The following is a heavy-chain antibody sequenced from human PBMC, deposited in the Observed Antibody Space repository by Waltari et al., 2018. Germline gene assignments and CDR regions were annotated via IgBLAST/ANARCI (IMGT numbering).Heavy chain of an antibody. Sequence: QVQLVQAGAEVKKAGAPGKVSFKASGYPFPGYYMHWGRQAPGQGLEWMGRINPNSGGTNYAQKFQGRVTMTRDTSISTAYMELSRLRSDDTAVYYCARDRRSGSAYYYYGMDVWGQGTTVTVSS. V-gene: IGHV1-2*06. J-gene: IGHJ6*02. CDR1: GYPFPGYY. CDR3: ARDRRSGSAYYYYGMDV. CDR2: INPNSGGT. D-gene: IGHD1-26*01.